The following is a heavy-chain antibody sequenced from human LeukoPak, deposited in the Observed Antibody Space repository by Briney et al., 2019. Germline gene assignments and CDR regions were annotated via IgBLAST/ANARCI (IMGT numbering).Heavy chain of an antibody. CDR3: ARGVHYYDSSGYYYTY. CDR1: GFTFSSYE. V-gene: IGHV3-48*03. CDR2: ISSSGSTI. Sequence: GGSLRLSCAASGFTFSSYEMNWVRQAPGKGLEWVSYISSSGSTIYYADSVKGRFTISRDNAKNTLYLQMNSLRAEDTAVNYCARGVHYYDSSGYYYTYLCQGTLVTVSS. J-gene: IGHJ4*02. D-gene: IGHD3-22*01.